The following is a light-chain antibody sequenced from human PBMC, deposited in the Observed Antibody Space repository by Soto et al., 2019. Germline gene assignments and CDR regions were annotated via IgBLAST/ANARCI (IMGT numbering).Light chain of an antibody. CDR1: SSNIGKSS. CDR2: TDS. Sequence: QSVLTQPPSASGTPGQRVTISCSGSSSNIGKSSVHWFQQLPGTAPKLLMHTDSKRPSGVPDRFSGSKSGTSASLAITGLQSEDEADYFCAAWDDSLNGFVFGTGTKVTV. V-gene: IGLV1-44*01. J-gene: IGLJ1*01. CDR3: AAWDDSLNGFV.